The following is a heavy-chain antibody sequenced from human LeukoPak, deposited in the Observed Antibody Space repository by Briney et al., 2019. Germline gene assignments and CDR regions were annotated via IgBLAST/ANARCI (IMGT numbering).Heavy chain of an antibody. CDR3: ARGWSASSYFGY. D-gene: IGHD6-6*01. CDR2: VYDSGSI. CDR1: GASVSRYY. Sequence: SETLSLTCTVSGASVSRYYWNWIRQSPGKGLEWIGYVYDSGSISFNPSLKSRMTISIDTSKNQFSLKMTSVTAADTAVYYCARGWSASSYFGYWGQGTLDTVSS. J-gene: IGHJ4*02. V-gene: IGHV4-59*02.